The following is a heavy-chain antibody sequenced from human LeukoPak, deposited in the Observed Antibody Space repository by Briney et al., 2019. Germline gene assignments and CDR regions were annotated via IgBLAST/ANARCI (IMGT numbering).Heavy chain of an antibody. Sequence: SETLSLTCTVSGGSISSYYWSWIRQPPGKGLEWIGYIYYSGSTNYNPSLKSRVTISVDTSKNQFSLKLSSVTAADTAVYYCARDDVYSSSSDYWGQGTLVTVSS. CDR2: IYYSGST. V-gene: IGHV4-59*01. CDR3: ARDDVYSSSSDY. D-gene: IGHD6-6*01. J-gene: IGHJ4*02. CDR1: GGSISSYY.